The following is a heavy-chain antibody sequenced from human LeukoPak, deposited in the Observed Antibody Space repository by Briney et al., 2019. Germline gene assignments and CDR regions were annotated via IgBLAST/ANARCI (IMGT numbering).Heavy chain of an antibody. J-gene: IGHJ4*02. CDR1: GFTFSSYG. V-gene: IGHV3-30*02. CDR2: IRYDGSNK. CDR3: AKDTNRVYYFDY. Sequence: TGGSLRLSCAASGFTFSSYGMHWVRQAPGKGLEWVAFIRYDGSNKYYADSVKGRFTISRDKSKNTLYLQMNSLRAEDTAVYYCAKDTNRVYYFDYWGQGTLVTVSS. D-gene: IGHD1-14*01.